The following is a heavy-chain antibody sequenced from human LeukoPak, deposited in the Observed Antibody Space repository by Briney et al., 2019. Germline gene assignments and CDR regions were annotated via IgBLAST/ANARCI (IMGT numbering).Heavy chain of an antibody. J-gene: IGHJ4*02. CDR1: GFTFSSYA. CDR3: HRICGGDCYSAGTDY. CDR2: ISGSGGST. Sequence: GGSLRLSCAASGFTFSSYAMSWVRQAPGKGLEWVSAISGSGGSTYYADSVKGRFTISGDNSKNTLYLQMNSLRAEDTAVYYCHRICGGDCYSAGTDYWGQGTLVTVSS. D-gene: IGHD2-21*02. V-gene: IGHV3-23*01.